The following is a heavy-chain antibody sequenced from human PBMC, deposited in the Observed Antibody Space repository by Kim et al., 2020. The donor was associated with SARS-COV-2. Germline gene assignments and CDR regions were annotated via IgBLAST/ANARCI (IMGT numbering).Heavy chain of an antibody. J-gene: IGHJ3*02. D-gene: IGHD6-19*01. V-gene: IGHV1-69*04. CDR3: AKAGAVAGTYDAFDI. Sequence: PNFQGGVTITADKSTRTAYMELSSLRSEDTAVYYCAKAGAVAGTYDAFDIWGQGTMVTVSS.